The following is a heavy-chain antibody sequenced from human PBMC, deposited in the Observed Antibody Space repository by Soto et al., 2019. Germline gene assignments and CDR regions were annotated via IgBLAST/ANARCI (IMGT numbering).Heavy chain of an antibody. D-gene: IGHD2-8*01. V-gene: IGHV3-23*01. J-gene: IGHJ6*02. CDR1: GFTFSSYA. CDR2: ISGSGGST. CDR3: ASWSPNHHHYYGMDV. Sequence: GGSLRLSCAASGFTFSSYAMSWVRQAPGKGLEWVSAISGSGGSTYYADSVKGRFTISRDNSTNTLYLQMNSLRAEDTAVYYCASWSPNHHHYYGMDVWGQGTTVTV.